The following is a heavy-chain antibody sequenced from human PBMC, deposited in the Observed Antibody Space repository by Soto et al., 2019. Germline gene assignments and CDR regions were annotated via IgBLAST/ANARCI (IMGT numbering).Heavy chain of an antibody. Sequence: PGGSLRLSCAASGFTFSSYGMHWVRQAPGKGLEWVAVVSYDGSNKYYADSVKGRFTISRDNSKNTLYLQMNSLRLEDTAVYYCANSLQGATLWFDPWGQGTLVTVSS. J-gene: IGHJ5*02. V-gene: IGHV3-30*18. CDR2: VSYDGSNK. CDR3: ANSLQGATLWFDP. CDR1: GFTFSSYG. D-gene: IGHD1-26*01.